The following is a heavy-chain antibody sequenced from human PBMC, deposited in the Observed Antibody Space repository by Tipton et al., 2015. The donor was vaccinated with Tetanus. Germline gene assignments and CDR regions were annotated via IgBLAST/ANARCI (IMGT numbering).Heavy chain of an antibody. CDR2: INPSGGST. J-gene: IGHJ4*02. D-gene: IGHD4-17*01. V-gene: IGHV1-46*01. Sequence: QLVQSGAEVKKPGASVRVSCKASGYTFTSYYMHWVRHAPGQGLEWMGIINPSGGSTSYAQKFQGRVTMTRDTSTSTVYMELSSLRSEDTAVYYCARDLAVTQEVFDYWGQGTLVTVSS. CDR1: GYTFTSYY. CDR3: ARDLAVTQEVFDY.